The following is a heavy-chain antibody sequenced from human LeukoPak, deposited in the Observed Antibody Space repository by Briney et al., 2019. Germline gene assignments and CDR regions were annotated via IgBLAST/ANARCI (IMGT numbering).Heavy chain of an antibody. D-gene: IGHD3-22*01. CDR1: GGSFSGYY. J-gene: IGHJ4*02. CDR3: ARDLRYDSSGWAFGY. Sequence: PSETLSLTCAVYGGSFSGYYWSWIRQPPGKGLEWIGEINHSGSTNYSPSLKSRVTISLDTSKNHFSLKLSSVTAADTAVYYCARDLRYDSSGWAFGYWGQGTLVTVSS. CDR2: INHSGST. V-gene: IGHV4-34*01.